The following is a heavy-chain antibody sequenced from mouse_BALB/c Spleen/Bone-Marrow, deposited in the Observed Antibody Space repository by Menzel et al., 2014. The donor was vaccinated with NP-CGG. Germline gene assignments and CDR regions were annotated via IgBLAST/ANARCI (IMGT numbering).Heavy chain of an antibody. CDR3: ARGSGTYFDV. D-gene: IGHD4-1*01. CDR2: VTYDGSN. Sequence: EVQLQQSGPGLVKPSQSLSLTCSVTGYSITSGYYWNWLRQFPGSKLEWMGYVTYDGSNNYNPSLKNRSSITRDTTKNQFFLKLNSVTTEDTATYYCARGSGTYFDVWGAGTTVTVSS. V-gene: IGHV3-6*02. CDR1: GYSITSGYY. J-gene: IGHJ1*01.